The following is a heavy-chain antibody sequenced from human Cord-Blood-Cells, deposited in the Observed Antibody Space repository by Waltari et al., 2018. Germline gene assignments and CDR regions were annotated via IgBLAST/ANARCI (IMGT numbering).Heavy chain of an antibody. D-gene: IGHD3-3*01. CDR1: GGSFSGYY. J-gene: IGHJ6*02. Sequence: QVQLQQWGAGLLKPSETLSLTCAVSGGSFSGYYWSWSRQPPEQGLEWIGEIKHSESTDYNPSRKSRVPISVDPSKNQFSLELGSVTAADTAVYYCAREGVRFLEWLTPYYYDGMDGWGQGTTVTVSS. V-gene: IGHV4-34*01. CDR3: AREGVRFLEWLTPYYYDGMDG. CDR2: IKHSEST.